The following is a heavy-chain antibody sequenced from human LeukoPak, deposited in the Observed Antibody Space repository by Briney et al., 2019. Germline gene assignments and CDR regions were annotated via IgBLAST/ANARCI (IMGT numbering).Heavy chain of an antibody. J-gene: IGHJ4*02. CDR1: GFTFSSYW. CDR3: ARGAVAGIYHFDF. CDR2: IKDDGSEK. V-gene: IGHV3-7*01. Sequence: GGSLRLSCAASGFTFSSYWMSWVRQAPGKGPEWVANIKDDGSEKYYVDSVKGRFTISRDDAKSSLYLQMNSLRVEDTAVFYCARGAVAGIYHFDFWGQGTLVTVSS. D-gene: IGHD6-19*01.